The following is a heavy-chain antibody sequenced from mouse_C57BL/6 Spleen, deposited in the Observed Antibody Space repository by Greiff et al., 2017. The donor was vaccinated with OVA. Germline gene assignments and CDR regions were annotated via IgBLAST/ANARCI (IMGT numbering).Heavy chain of an antibody. CDR1: GFNIKDYY. Sequence: VQLQQSGAELVKPGASVKLSCTASGFNIKDYYMHWVKQRTEQGLEWIGRIDPEDGDTKYAPKFQGKATVTADTSSNTAYLQLSSLTSEDTAVYYCARYPAYYSIQFAYWGQGTLVTVSA. CDR3: ARYPAYYSIQFAY. J-gene: IGHJ3*01. CDR2: IDPEDGDT. V-gene: IGHV14-2*01. D-gene: IGHD2-5*01.